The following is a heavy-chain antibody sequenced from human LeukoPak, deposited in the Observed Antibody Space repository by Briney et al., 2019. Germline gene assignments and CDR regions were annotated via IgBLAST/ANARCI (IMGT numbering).Heavy chain of an antibody. CDR1: GFIFSSYG. CDR2: ISYDGSNK. Sequence: AGGSLRLSCAASGFIFSSYGMHWVRQAPGKGLEWVAVISYDGSNKYYADSVKGRFTISRDNSKNTLYLQMNSLRAEDTAVYYCAKDDYGDYFDYWGQGTLVTVSS. J-gene: IGHJ4*02. V-gene: IGHV3-30*18. D-gene: IGHD4-17*01. CDR3: AKDDYGDYFDY.